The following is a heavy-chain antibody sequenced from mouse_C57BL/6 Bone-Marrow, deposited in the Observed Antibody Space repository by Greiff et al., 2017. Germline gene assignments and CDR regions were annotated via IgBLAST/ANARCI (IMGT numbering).Heavy chain of an antibody. J-gene: IGHJ1*03. CDR3: APITTDWYFDV. Sequence: EVKLQQSGPVLVKPGASVKMSCKASGYTFTDYYMNWVKQSHGKSLEWIGVINPYNGGTSYNQNFKGKATLTVDKSSSTAYMELNSLTSEDSAVYYCAPITTDWYFDVWGTGTTVTVSS. CDR2: INPYNGGT. D-gene: IGHD1-1*01. V-gene: IGHV1-19*01. CDR1: GYTFTDYY.